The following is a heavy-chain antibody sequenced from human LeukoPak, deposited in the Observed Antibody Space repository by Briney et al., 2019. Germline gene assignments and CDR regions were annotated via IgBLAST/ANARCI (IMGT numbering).Heavy chain of an antibody. CDR1: GGSFSGYY. J-gene: IGHJ4*02. D-gene: IGHD5-12*01. Sequence: SETLSLTYAVYGGSFSGYYWSWIPQPPGKGLEWIGEVNHSGSTNYNPSLKSRVTISVDTSKNQFSLKLSSVTAADTAVYYCARGRLWLRSFDYWGQGTLVTVSS. CDR3: ARGRLWLRSFDY. V-gene: IGHV4-34*01. CDR2: VNHSGST.